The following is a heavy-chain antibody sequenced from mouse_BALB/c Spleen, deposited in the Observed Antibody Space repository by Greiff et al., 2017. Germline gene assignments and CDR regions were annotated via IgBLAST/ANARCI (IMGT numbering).Heavy chain of an antibody. V-gene: IGHV5-17*02. CDR1: GFTFSSFG. J-gene: IGHJ3*01. CDR2: ISSGSSTI. CDR3: ARNGNYDWFAY. Sequence: EVKVVESGGGLVQPGGSRKLSCAASGFTFSSFGMHWVRQAPEKGLEWVAYISSGSSTIYYADTVKGRFTISRDNPKNTLFLQMTSLRSEDTAMYYCARNGNYDWFAYWGQGTLVTVSA. D-gene: IGHD2-1*01.